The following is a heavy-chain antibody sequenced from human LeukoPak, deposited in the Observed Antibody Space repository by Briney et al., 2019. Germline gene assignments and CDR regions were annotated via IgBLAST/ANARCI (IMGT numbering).Heavy chain of an antibody. CDR2: INHSGST. V-gene: IGHV4-34*01. Sequence: SETLSLTCAVYGGSFSGYYWSWIRQPPGKGLEWIGEINHSGSTNYNPSLKSRVTISVDTSKNQFSLKLCSVTAADTAVYYCARVSGSYYLAWFDPWGQGTLVTVSS. CDR1: GGSFSGYY. CDR3: ARVSGSYYLAWFDP. J-gene: IGHJ5*02. D-gene: IGHD1-26*01.